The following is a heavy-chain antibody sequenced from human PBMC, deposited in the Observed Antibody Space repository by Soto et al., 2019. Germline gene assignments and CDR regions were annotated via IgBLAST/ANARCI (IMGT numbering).Heavy chain of an antibody. CDR2: IDPSDSYT. V-gene: IGHV5-10-1*01. CDR1: GYSFTSYW. Sequence: GESLKISCKGSGYSFTSYWISWVRQMPGKGLEWMGRIDPSDSYTNYSPSFQGHVTISADKSISTAYLQWSSLKASDTAMYYCARAPPYDSSGPRRIDYWGQGTLVTVSS. CDR3: ARAPPYDSSGPRRIDY. J-gene: IGHJ4*02. D-gene: IGHD3-22*01.